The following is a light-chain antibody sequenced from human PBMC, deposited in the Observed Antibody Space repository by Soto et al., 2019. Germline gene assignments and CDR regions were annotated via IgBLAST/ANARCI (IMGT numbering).Light chain of an antibody. CDR2: AAS. Sequence: DIQMTQSPSSLSASVGDRVTITCRASQSISSYLNWYQQKPGKAPKLLIYAASSLQSGVPSRFSGSRSGTDFTLTISSLQPEDFATYYCLLDFSYFWAFGQGTKVDNK. CDR3: LLDFSYFWA. V-gene: IGKV1-39*02. CDR1: QSISSY. J-gene: IGKJ1*01.